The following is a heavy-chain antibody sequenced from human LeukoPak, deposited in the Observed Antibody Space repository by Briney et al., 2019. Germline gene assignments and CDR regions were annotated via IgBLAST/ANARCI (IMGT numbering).Heavy chain of an antibody. D-gene: IGHD3-10*02. Sequence: GGSLRLSCAASGFTFDDYTMHWVRQAPGKGLEWVSLISWDGGSTYYADSVKGRFTISRDNSKNSLYLQMNSLRTEDTALYYWAKVFVAGLRLRMDVWGQGATVTVSS. CDR3: AKVFVAGLRLRMDV. CDR1: GFTFDDYT. J-gene: IGHJ6*01. CDR2: ISWDGGST. V-gene: IGHV3-43*01.